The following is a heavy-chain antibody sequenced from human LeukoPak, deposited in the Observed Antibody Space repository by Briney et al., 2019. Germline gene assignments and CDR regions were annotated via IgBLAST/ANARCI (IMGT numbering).Heavy chain of an antibody. Sequence: GGSLRLSCAASGFTFSSYGMHWVRQAPGKGLEWVAFIRYDGSNKYYADSVKGRFTISRDNSKNTLYLQMNSLRSEDTAVYYCATERAVALQNWFDPWGQGTLVTVSS. CDR2: IRYDGSNK. D-gene: IGHD6-19*01. CDR1: GFTFSSYG. V-gene: IGHV3-30*02. J-gene: IGHJ5*02. CDR3: ATERAVALQNWFDP.